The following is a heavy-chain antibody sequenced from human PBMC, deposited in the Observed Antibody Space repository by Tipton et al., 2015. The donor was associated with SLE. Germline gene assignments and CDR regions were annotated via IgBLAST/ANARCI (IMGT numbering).Heavy chain of an antibody. D-gene: IGHD6-13*01. V-gene: IGHV4-59*11. CDR3: ARRRGSSWYDDYFDY. J-gene: IGHJ4*02. Sequence: TLSLTCTVSGGSISSHYRSWIRRPPGKALEGIAYINYSGSTNYNPSLKSRFTMSVDTSKNQFSLKLSSVTAADTAVYYCARRRGSSWYDDYFDYWGQGTLVTVSS. CDR1: GGSISSHY. CDR2: INYSGST.